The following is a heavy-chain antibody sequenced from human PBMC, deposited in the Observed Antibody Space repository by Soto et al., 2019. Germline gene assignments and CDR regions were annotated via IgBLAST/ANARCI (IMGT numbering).Heavy chain of an antibody. D-gene: IGHD7-27*01. CDR3: AGGWGRIFDY. CDR1: GGSFSGYY. J-gene: IGHJ4*02. CDR2: INHSRST. Sequence: QVQLQQWGAGLLKPSETLSLTCAVYGGSFSGYYWSWIRQPPGKGLEWIGEINHSRSTNYNPSLKCRVTISVDASKNQFTLKLSSVTAGDKAVYPCAGGWGRIFDYWGQGTVVTVSS. V-gene: IGHV4-34*01.